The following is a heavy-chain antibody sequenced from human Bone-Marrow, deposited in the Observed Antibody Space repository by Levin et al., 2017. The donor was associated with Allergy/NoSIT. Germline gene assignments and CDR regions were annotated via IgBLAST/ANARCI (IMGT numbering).Heavy chain of an antibody. D-gene: IGHD5-24*01. Sequence: ASVKVSCKASGYTFTGYYMHWVRQAPGQGLEWMGWINPNSGGTNYAQKFQGRVTMTRDTSISTAYMELSRLRSDDTAVYYCARSLEHNNWFDPWGQGTLVTVSS. V-gene: IGHV1-2*02. CDR2: INPNSGGT. CDR3: ARSLEHNNWFDP. CDR1: GYTFTGYY. J-gene: IGHJ5*02.